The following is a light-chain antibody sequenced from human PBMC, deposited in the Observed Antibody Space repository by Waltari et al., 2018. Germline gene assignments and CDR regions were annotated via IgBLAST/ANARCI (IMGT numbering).Light chain of an antibody. Sequence: SYAVTPPPSVSVSPGQTATIACSGDKLEDMYTAWFQQKPGQSPVLIIYRDTKRPPGIPERFLGSNSGNTATLTISGTQAMDEGDYYCQAWDSSSAVFGGGTKLTVL. CDR3: QAWDSSSAV. V-gene: IGLV3-1*01. CDR1: KLEDMY. CDR2: RDT. J-gene: IGLJ3*02.